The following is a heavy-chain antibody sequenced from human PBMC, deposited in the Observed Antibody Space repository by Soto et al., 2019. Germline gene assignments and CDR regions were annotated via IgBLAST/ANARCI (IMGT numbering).Heavy chain of an antibody. J-gene: IGHJ6*03. V-gene: IGHV1-18*01. CDR3: ARGGDFWSGYYYYYYYYMDV. D-gene: IGHD3-3*01. CDR1: GHTFTSYG. Sequence: ASVKVSCKASGHTFTSYGISWVRQAPGQGLEWMGWISAYNGNTNYAQKLQGRVTMTTDTSTSTAYMELRSLRSDDTAVYYCARGGDFWSGYYYYYYYYMDVWGKGTTVTVSS. CDR2: ISAYNGNT.